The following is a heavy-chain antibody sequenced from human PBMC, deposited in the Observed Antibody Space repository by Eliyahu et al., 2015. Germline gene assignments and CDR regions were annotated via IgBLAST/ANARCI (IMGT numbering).Heavy chain of an antibody. CDR1: GYTFXDHY. V-gene: IGHV1-2*02. D-gene: IGHD5-24*01. CDR3: ARNTXYNSEKRFDY. CDR2: INSKSGGT. J-gene: IGHJ4*02. Sequence: QVQLMQSGAELKKPGAXVKVSCXASGYTFXDHYLHWVRQAPGQGLEWMGWINSKSGGTVYAQKFQGRVTMTRDTSINTAYMELNRLRSDDTAVYYCARNTXYNSEKRFDYWGQGTLVTASS.